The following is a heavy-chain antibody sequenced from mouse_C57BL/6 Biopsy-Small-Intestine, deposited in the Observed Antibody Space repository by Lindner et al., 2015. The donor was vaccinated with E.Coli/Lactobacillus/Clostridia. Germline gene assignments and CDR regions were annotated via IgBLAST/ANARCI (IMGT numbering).Heavy chain of an antibody. CDR3: AREGDYDYDVVDY. Sequence: VQLQESGAELMKPGASVKLSCKATGYTFTGYWIEWVKQRPGQGLEWIGEILPGRGSSKYNEKFKGKATFTADTSSNTAYIHLSSLTTEDSAIYYCAREGDYDYDVVDYWGQGTTLTVSS. CDR2: ILPGRGSS. D-gene: IGHD2-4*01. CDR1: GYTFTGYW. J-gene: IGHJ2*01. V-gene: IGHV1-9*01.